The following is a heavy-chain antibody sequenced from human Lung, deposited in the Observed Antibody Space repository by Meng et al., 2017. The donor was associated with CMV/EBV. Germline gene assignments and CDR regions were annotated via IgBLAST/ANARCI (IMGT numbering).Heavy chain of an antibody. D-gene: IGHD3-10*01. V-gene: IGHV3-74*01. CDR2: INSDGATT. CDR3: ASANNFGSGMAVDP. CDR1: GFTFNRFW. Sequence: GGSLRLXXTASGFTFNRFWIHWVRQAPGKGPVWVSVINSDGATTRYADSVKGRFTISRDNTKSTLYLQMNSLRAEDTAVYYCASANNFGSGMAVDPWGQGTLVXVSS. J-gene: IGHJ5*02.